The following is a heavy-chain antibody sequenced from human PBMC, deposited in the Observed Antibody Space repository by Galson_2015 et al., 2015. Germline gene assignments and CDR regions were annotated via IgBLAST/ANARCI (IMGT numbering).Heavy chain of an antibody. V-gene: IGHV3-23*01. CDR1: GFTFNNYA. D-gene: IGHD6-6*01. Sequence: SLRLSCAASGFTFNNYAMSWVRQAPGKGLEWVSAITDSGGSKYHADSVKGRFTISRDSSRNTLFLQMNSLRVEDTAVYYCAKASVAARPYYFDSWGQGTLVTVSS. J-gene: IGHJ4*02. CDR2: ITDSGGSK. CDR3: AKASVAARPYYFDS.